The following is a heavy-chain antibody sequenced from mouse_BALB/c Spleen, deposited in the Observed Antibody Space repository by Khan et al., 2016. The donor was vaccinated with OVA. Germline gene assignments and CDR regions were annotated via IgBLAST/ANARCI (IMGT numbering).Heavy chain of an antibody. D-gene: IGHD2-13*01. J-gene: IGHJ4*01. CDR2: IWAGGST. Sequence: QVQLKESGPGLVAPSQSLSITCTVSGFSLITYSVHWVRQSPGKGLEWLGVIWAGGSTNYNSALMSRLSISKDNSKSQVFLKMNSLQTDDTAMYXCARETAYYGDYEAMDYWGQGTSVTVSS. V-gene: IGHV2-9*02. CDR1: GFSLITYS. CDR3: ARETAYYGDYEAMDY.